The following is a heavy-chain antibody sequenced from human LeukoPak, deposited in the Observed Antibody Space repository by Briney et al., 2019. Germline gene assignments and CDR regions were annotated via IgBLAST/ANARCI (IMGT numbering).Heavy chain of an antibody. D-gene: IGHD3-10*01. CDR3: ASGGFGDPRG. CDR2: INHSGST. V-gene: IGHV4-34*01. Sequence: SSETLSLTCAVYGGSFSGYYWSWIRQPPGKGLEWIGEINHSGSTNYNPSLKGRVTISVDTSKNQFSLKLSSVTAADAAVYYCASGGFGDPRGWGQGTMVTVSS. CDR1: GGSFSGYY. J-gene: IGHJ3*01.